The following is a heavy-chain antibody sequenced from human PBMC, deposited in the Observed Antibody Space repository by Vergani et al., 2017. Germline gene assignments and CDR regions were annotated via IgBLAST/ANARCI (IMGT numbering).Heavy chain of an antibody. D-gene: IGHD6-19*01. CDR3: ARDVQGRIAVAGRKWFDP. CDR1: GGSISSSSYY. Sequence: QLQLQESGPGLVKPSETLSPTCTVSGGSISSSSYYWGWIRQPPGKGLEWIGRIYYSGSTDYNPSLKSRVHISVHTSKNQFSLKLSSGTAADTAVYYWARDVQGRIAVAGRKWFDPWGQGTLVTVSS. J-gene: IGHJ5*02. CDR2: IYYSGST. V-gene: IGHV4-39*07.